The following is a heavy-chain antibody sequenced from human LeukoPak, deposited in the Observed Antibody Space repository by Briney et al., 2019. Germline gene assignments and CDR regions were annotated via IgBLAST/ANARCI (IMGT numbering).Heavy chain of an antibody. CDR1: GGSISSYY. D-gene: IGHD6-19*01. CDR2: IYYSGST. J-gene: IGHJ4*02. Sequence: SETLSLTCTVSGGSISSYYWSWIRQPPGKGLEWIGYIYYSGSTNYNPSLKSRVTISVDTSKNQFPLKLSSVTAADTAVYYCARAGQWLTFDYWGQGTLVTVSS. CDR3: ARAGQWLTFDY. V-gene: IGHV4-59*01.